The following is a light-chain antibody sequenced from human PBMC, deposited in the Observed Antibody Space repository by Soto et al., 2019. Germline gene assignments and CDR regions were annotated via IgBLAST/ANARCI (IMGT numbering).Light chain of an antibody. Sequence: EIVLAQSPATLSLSPGERATLSCRASQTISTYLAWYQQKPGQAPRLLFYDASKRATGIPARFSVSGSGTDFTLTISSPEPDDFAVYYCQQRYNWPLTFGGGTKVEIK. CDR3: QQRYNWPLT. V-gene: IGKV3-11*01. CDR1: QTISTY. J-gene: IGKJ4*01. CDR2: DAS.